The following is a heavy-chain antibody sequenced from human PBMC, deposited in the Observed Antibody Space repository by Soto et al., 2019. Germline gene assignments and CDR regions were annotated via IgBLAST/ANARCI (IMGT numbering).Heavy chain of an antibody. CDR2: IYYHGNT. CDR1: GGSVSSGSYY. D-gene: IGHD6-6*01. Sequence: ASETLSLTCTVSGGSVSSGSYYWSRKRQTPGKGLEWIGYIYYHGNTYYNPSLKSRVAISLDTSKNQFSLRLNSVTAADTAVYYCARSSIEPRVFMYPFDSWGQGTLVTVSS. J-gene: IGHJ4*02. CDR3: ARSSIEPRVFMYPFDS. V-gene: IGHV4-39*01.